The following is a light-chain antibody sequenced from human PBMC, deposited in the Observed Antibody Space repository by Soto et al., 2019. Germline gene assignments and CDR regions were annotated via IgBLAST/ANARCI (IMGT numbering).Light chain of an antibody. V-gene: IGKV1-5*01. CDR3: QQYDSYPCT. CDR2: DAS. J-gene: IGKJ1*01. CDR1: QSISSW. Sequence: DIQMTQSPSTLSASVGDRVTITCRASQSISSWLAWYQQKPGKAPKLLIYDASSLESGVPSRFSGSGSGTEFTLTISSLQPDDFATYYCQQYDSYPCTFGQWTKVGIK.